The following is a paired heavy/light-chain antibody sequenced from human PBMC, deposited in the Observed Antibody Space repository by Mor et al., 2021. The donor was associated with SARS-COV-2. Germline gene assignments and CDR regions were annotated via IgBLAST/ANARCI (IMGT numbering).Light chain of an antibody. CDR3: SSYAGSNNYV. CDR2: EVS. V-gene: IGLV2-8*01. CDR1: SSDIGTYNY. Sequence: QSALTQPPSASGSPGQSVTISCTGTSSDIGTYNYVSWYQQHPGKAPKLMIYEVSERPSGVPDRFSGSKSGNTASLTVSGLQAEDEADYYCSSYAGSNNYVFGSGTTVTVL. J-gene: IGLJ1*01.
Heavy chain of an antibody. J-gene: IGHJ6*02. Sequence: EVQLVESGGGSVQPGRSPRLSCAASGFNFGDYAMNWVRQAPGKGLEWVSSISWNSATIGYADSVKGRFIISRDNAKKSLYLQMNSLRVDDTALYYCVRDKGSGWYGRFHGMDVWGQGTTVTVSS. CDR2: ISWNSATI. CDR3: VRDKGSGWYGRFHGMDV. D-gene: IGHD6-19*01. CDR1: GFNFGDYA. V-gene: IGHV3-9*01.